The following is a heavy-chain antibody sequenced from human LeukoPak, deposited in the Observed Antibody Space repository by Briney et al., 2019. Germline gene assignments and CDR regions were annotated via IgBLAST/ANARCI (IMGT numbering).Heavy chain of an antibody. CDR2: IHYSGNT. CDR3: ASTKGYSGYEFDY. Sequence: SETLSLTCTVSGDSVRTNNYYWSWIRQPPGEGLEWIGYIHYSGNTNYNTSLKSRVTISVDTSKSQFSLKLSSVTAADTAVYYCASTKGYSGYEFDYWGQGTLVTVSS. D-gene: IGHD5-12*01. V-gene: IGHV4-61*01. J-gene: IGHJ4*02. CDR1: GDSVRTNNYY.